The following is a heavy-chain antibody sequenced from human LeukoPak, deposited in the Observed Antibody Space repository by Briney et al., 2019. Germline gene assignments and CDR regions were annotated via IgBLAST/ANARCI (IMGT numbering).Heavy chain of an antibody. V-gene: IGHV3-23*01. CDR1: GFTFSSYA. J-gene: IGHJ4*02. D-gene: IGHD2-2*01. Sequence: GGSLRLSCAASGFTFSSYAMSWVRQAPGKGLEWVSGISGSGGSTYYADSVKGRFTISRDNSKDTLYLQMNSLRAEDTAVYYCARRLGYCSSSSCCVAPFDYWGQGTLVTVSS. CDR2: ISGSGGST. CDR3: ARRLGYCSSSSCCVAPFDY.